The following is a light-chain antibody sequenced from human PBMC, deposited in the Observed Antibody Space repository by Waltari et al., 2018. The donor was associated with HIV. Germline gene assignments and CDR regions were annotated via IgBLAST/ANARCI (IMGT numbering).Light chain of an antibody. Sequence: SALTHPAYVPGSPGQTITISSPASSSDVRGSYYVSWYQQHPGKAPKLMIYDVSNRPSGVSNRFSGSKSGNTASLTISGLQAEDEADYYCSSYTSSSPWVFGGGTKLTVL. CDR3: SSYTSSSPWV. CDR2: DVS. J-gene: IGLJ3*02. CDR1: SSDVRGSYY. V-gene: IGLV2-14*03.